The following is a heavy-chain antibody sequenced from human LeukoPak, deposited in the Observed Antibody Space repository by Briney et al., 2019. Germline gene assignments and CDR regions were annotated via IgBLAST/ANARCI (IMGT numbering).Heavy chain of an antibody. CDR1: GFTFSIYS. CDR3: AGERIAAAGTCWFDP. V-gene: IGHV3-48*01. D-gene: IGHD6-13*01. J-gene: IGHJ5*02. Sequence: GGSLRLSCAASGFTFSIYSMNWVRQAPGKGLEWVSYISSSSSTIYYADSVKGRFTISRDNAKNSLYLQMNSLRAEDTAVYYCAGERIAAAGTCWFDPWGQGTLVTVSS. CDR2: ISSSSSTI.